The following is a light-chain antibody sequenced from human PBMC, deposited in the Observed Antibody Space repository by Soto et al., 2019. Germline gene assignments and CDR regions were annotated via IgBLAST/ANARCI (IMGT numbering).Light chain of an antibody. CDR3: QQYNNWPRT. J-gene: IGKJ1*01. CDR1: QSVSSN. Sequence: EIVMTQSPATLSVSPGERATLSCRASQSVSSNLAWYQQKTGQAPRLLIYGASTRTTGIPARFSGSGSGTDFALTISRLQSEDFAVYYCQQYNNWPRTFGQGTKVDIK. CDR2: GAS. V-gene: IGKV3-15*01.